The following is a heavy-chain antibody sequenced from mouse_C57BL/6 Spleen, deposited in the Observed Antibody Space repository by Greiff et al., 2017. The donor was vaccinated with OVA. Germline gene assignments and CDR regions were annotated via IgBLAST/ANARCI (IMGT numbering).Heavy chain of an antibody. D-gene: IGHD1-1*01. Sequence: QVQLQQPGAELVKPGASVKLSCKASGYTFTSYWMQWVKQRPGQGLEWIGEIDPSDSYTNYNQKFKGKATLTVDTSSSTAYMQLSSLTSEDAEVYYGARLSTVPYAMDYWGQGTSVTVSS. CDR3: ARLSTVPYAMDY. V-gene: IGHV1-50*01. J-gene: IGHJ4*01. CDR2: IDPSDSYT. CDR1: GYTFTSYW.